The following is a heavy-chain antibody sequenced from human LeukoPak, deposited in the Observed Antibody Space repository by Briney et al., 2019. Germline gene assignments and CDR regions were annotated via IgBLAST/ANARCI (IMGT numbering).Heavy chain of an antibody. CDR3: ARDNPGNGWFFDE. Sequence: PSETLSLTCSVTGGSIGTYYWNWIRQPAGKGLEWIGRIYNSGSTNYNASLKSRVTMSVDRAKDQFSLRLTSVTAADTAVYYCARDNPGNGWFFDEWGQGTLVTVS. D-gene: IGHD3-10*01. J-gene: IGHJ4*02. V-gene: IGHV4-4*07. CDR2: IYNSGST. CDR1: GGSIGTYY.